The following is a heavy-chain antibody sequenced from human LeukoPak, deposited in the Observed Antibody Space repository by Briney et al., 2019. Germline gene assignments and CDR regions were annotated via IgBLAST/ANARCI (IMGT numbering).Heavy chain of an antibody. Sequence: PSQTLSLTCAVSGDSVSSGGYRRTWIRQHPGKGLEWIGYISNSGTTSYNPSLKSRVSISVDTSNNQFSLRLSSVTAADTAVYYCARDVVVTSSPDAFDIWGQGTMVTVSS. D-gene: IGHD2-21*02. V-gene: IGHV4-31*11. CDR1: GDSVSSGGYR. CDR2: ISNSGTT. CDR3: ARDVVVTSSPDAFDI. J-gene: IGHJ3*02.